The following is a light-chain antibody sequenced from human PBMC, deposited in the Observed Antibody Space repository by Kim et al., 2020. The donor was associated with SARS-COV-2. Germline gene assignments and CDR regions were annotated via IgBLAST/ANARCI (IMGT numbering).Light chain of an antibody. CDR2: QDT. J-gene: IGLJ3*02. V-gene: IGLV3-1*01. Sequence: SYELTQPPSLSVSPGQTATITCSGSGLGDKFAFWYQQKPGQSPVLVIYQDTRRPSGIPERFSGSNSGNTATLTISGTQAMDAADYYCQAWDSSAGVFGGGPQLTVL. CDR3: QAWDSSAGV. CDR1: GLGDKF.